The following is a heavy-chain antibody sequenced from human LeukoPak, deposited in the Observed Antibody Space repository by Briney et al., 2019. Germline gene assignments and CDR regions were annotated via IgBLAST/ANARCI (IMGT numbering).Heavy chain of an antibody. V-gene: IGHV1-24*01. CDR2: FDPEDGET. J-gene: IGHJ6*04. CDR1: GYTLTELS. CDR3: ATLNDYGGRLPYYYYYGMDV. Sequence: ASVKVSCKVSGYTLTELSMHWVRQAPGKGLGWMGGFDPEDGETIYAQKFQGRVTMTEDTSTDTAYMELSSLRSEDTAVYYCATLNDYGGRLPYYYYYGMDVWGKGTTVTVSS. D-gene: IGHD4-23*01.